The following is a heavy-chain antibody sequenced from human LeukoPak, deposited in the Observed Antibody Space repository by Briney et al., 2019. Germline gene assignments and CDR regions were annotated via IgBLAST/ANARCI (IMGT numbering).Heavy chain of an antibody. V-gene: IGHV4-34*01. CDR3: ARDYYDSSGYPLDY. CDR2: INHSGST. Sequence: SETLSLTCTVSGGSISSYYWSWIRQPPGKGLEWIGEINHSGSTNYNPSLKSRVTISVDTSKNQFSLKLSSVTAADTAVYYCARDYYDSSGYPLDYWGQGTLVTVSS. D-gene: IGHD3-22*01. J-gene: IGHJ4*02. CDR1: GGSISSYY.